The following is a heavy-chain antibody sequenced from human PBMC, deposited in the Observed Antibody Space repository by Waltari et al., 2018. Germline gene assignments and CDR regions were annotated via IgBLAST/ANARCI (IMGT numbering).Heavy chain of an antibody. D-gene: IGHD3-16*01. CDR1: GYTFTGYY. V-gene: IGHV1-69*01. J-gene: IGHJ4*02. CDR2: IIPIFGTA. CDR3: ARVSPWGWADY. Sequence: QVQLVQSGAEVKKPGASVKVSCKASGYTFTGYYMHWVRQAPGQGLEWMGGIIPIFGTANYAQKFQGRVTITTDESTSTAYMELSSLRSEDTAVYYCARVSPWGWADYWGQGTLVTVSS.